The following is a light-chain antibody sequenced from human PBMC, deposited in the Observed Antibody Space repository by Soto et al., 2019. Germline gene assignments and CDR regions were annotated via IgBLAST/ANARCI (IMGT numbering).Light chain of an antibody. J-gene: IGKJ4*01. CDR3: QQLNSYPPT. CDR1: QGISSY. V-gene: IGKV1-9*01. CDR2: AAS. Sequence: IQLTQSPSSLSASVGDRVTITCRASQGISSYLAWYQQKPGKAPKLLIYAASTLQSGVPSRFSGSGSGTVFTLTIISLQPEDFATYYCQQLNSYPPTFGGGTKVDIK.